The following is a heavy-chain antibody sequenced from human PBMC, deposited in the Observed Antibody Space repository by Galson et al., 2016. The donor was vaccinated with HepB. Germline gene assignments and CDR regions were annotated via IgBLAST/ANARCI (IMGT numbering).Heavy chain of an antibody. CDR3: ARDDFWMDSTLG. D-gene: IGHD3-3*01. Sequence: LSLTCAVYGGSFSGYYWSWVRQPPGKGLXXXGEINHSGNTIYNPSLKSRVTISLDTPKNLFTLQLSSVTAADTAVYYCARDDFWMDSTLGWGQGTLVTVSS. J-gene: IGHJ4*02. CDR1: GGSFSGYY. V-gene: IGHV4-34*01. CDR2: INHSGNT.